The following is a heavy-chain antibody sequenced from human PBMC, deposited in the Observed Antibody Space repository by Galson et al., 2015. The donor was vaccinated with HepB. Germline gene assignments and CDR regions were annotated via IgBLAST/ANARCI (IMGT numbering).Heavy chain of an antibody. V-gene: IGHV3-7*03. CDR2: IKEDGSEK. J-gene: IGHJ4*02. D-gene: IGHD1-7*01. CDR3: ARGWDYSGIVDC. Sequence: LRLSCAASGFPFSGYWMSWVRQAPGKGLEWVANIKEDGSEKHYVDSVKARFTISRDNANNSLYLQMNSLRVEDPAVYYCARGWDYSGIVDCWGQGTLVTVSS. CDR1: GFPFSGYW.